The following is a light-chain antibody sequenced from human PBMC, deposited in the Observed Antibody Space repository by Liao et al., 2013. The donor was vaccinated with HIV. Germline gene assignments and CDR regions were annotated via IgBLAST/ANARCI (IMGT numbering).Light chain of an antibody. CDR2: YDS. CDR3: QVWDASTAV. Sequence: SYVVTQPPSVSVAPGKTARISCGGNNIGSQRVHWYQRKPGQAPVVVIYYDSDRPSGVPERFSGSNSGNTATLTISETQAMDEGDYFCQVWDASTAVFGSGTKVSVL. J-gene: IGLJ1*01. CDR1: NIGSQR. V-gene: IGLV3-21*01.